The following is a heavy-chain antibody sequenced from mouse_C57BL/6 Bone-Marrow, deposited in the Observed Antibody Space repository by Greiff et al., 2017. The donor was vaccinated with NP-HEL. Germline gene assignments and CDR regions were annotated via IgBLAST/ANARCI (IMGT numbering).Heavy chain of an antibody. Sequence: QVQLQQPGAELVMPGASVKLSCKASGYTFTSYWMHWVKQRPGQGLEWIGEIDPSDSYTNYNQKFQGKSTLTVDKSSSTAYMQLSSLTSEDSAVYYGAREYYGDWYFDVWGTGTTVTVSS. J-gene: IGHJ1*03. CDR1: GYTFTSYW. D-gene: IGHD1-1*02. V-gene: IGHV1-69*01. CDR2: IDPSDSYT. CDR3: AREYYGDWYFDV.